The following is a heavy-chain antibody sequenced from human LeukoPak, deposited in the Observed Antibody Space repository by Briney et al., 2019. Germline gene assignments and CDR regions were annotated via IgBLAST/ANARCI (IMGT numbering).Heavy chain of an antibody. Sequence: SETLSLTCAVYGGSFSGYYWSWIRQPPGKGLELIGEINHSGSTNYNPSLKSRVTISVDTSKNQFSLKLSPVTAADTAVYYCARSDYVWGSYRYKWFDPWGQGTLVTVSS. D-gene: IGHD3-16*02. CDR1: GGSFSGYY. J-gene: IGHJ5*02. CDR3: ARSDYVWGSYRYKWFDP. V-gene: IGHV4-34*01. CDR2: INHSGST.